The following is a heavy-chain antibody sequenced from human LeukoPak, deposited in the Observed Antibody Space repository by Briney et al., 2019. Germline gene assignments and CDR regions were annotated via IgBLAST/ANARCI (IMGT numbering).Heavy chain of an antibody. D-gene: IGHD5-24*01. CDR3: TTDVEMATVKGWFDP. CDR1: GFTFSNAW. J-gene: IGHJ5*02. CDR2: IKSKTDGGTT. V-gene: IGHV3-15*01. Sequence: GGSLRLSCAASGFTFSNAWMSWVRQAPGKGQEWVGRIKSKTDGGTTDYAAPVKGRFTISRDDSKNTLYLRMNSLKAEDTAVYYCTTDVEMATVKGWFDPWGQGTLVTVSS.